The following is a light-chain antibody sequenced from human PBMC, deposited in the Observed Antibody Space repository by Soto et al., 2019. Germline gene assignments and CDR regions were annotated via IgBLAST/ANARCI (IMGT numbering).Light chain of an antibody. J-gene: IGKJ5*01. CDR3: HQYNNWRT. CDR2: GAS. V-gene: IGKV3D-15*01. Sequence: EIVLTQSPGTLSLSPGERATLSCRASQSVGSFLAWYQQKPGQAPRLLVYGASSRATGIPDRFSGSGSGTDFTLTISSLQSEDFAVYYCHQYNNWRTFGQGTRLEI. CDR1: QSVGSF.